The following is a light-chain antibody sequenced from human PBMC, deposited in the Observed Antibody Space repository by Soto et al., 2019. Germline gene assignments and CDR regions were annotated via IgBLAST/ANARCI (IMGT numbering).Light chain of an antibody. Sequence: NFMLTQPNSVSESPGKTVTISCTRSSGSIASNYVQWYQQRPGSAPTTVIYEDNQRPSGVPDRFSGSIDKSSNSASLTISGLKTEDEADYYCQSYDNRNPWVFGGGTKVTVL. J-gene: IGLJ3*02. CDR2: EDN. CDR1: SGSIASNY. CDR3: QSYDNRNPWV. V-gene: IGLV6-57*04.